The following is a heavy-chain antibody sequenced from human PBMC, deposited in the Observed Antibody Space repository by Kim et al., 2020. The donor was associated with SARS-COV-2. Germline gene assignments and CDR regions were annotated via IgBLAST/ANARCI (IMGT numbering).Heavy chain of an antibody. CDR3: ARGKRQQPPDYYYYGMDV. D-gene: IGHD6-13*01. V-gene: IGHV4-59*09. J-gene: IGHJ6*02. Sequence: KSRVTISVDTSKNQFSLKLSSVTAADTAVYYCARGKRQQPPDYYYYGMDVWGQGTTVTVSS.